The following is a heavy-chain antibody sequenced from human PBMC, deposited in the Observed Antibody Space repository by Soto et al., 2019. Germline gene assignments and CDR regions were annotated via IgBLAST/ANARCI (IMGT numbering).Heavy chain of an antibody. Sequence: GGSLRLSCAASGFTFNSYAMNWVRQAPGKGLAWVSAIGTDGNTYYANSVKGRFTISRDNSRTTLYLQVNSLRVEDTALYYCVRKYPGTRPFDYWGQGTLVTVSS. V-gene: IGHV3-23*01. CDR1: GFTFNSYA. CDR2: IGTDGNT. J-gene: IGHJ4*01. D-gene: IGHD2-2*02. CDR3: VRKYPGTRPFDY.